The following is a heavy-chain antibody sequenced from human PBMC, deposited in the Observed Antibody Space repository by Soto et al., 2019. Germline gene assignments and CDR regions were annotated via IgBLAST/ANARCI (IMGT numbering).Heavy chain of an antibody. CDR1: GGSFSSYY. J-gene: IGHJ6*02. V-gene: IGHV4-34*01. CDR3: ARETIAGGDYYYGMDV. D-gene: IGHD6-13*01. Sequence: SETLSLTCAVYGGSFSSYYWSWIRQPPGKGLEWIGEINYSGSTNYNPSLKSRVTISVDTSKNQFSLKLSSVTAADTAVYYCARETIAGGDYYYGMDVWGQGTTVTVSS. CDR2: INYSGST.